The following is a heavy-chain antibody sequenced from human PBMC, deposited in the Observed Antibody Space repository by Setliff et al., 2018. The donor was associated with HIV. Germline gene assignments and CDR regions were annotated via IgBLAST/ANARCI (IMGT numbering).Heavy chain of an antibody. V-gene: IGHV3-23*01. CDR1: GSSFNIYG. CDR2: ISGSGGST. Sequence: GGSLRLSCAASGSSFNIYGMSWVRQAPGKGLEWVSAISGSGGSTYYADSVKGRFTISRDNSKNTLYMQMNSLRAEDTAVYYCAKRVATIRHSSYYFDYWGQGTLVTVSS. D-gene: IGHD5-12*01. CDR3: AKRVATIRHSSYYFDY. J-gene: IGHJ4*02.